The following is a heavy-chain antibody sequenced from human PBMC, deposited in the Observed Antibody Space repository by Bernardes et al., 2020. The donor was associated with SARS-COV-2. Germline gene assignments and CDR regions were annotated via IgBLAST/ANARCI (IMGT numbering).Heavy chain of an antibody. CDR1: GGSISSSSYY. CDR3: AGHGCSSTSCFWRNWFDP. V-gene: IGHV4-39*01. D-gene: IGHD2-2*01. J-gene: IGHJ5*02. Sequence: SETLSLTCTVSGGSISSSSYYWGWIRQPPGKGLEWIGSIYYSGSTYYNPSLKSRVTISVDTSKNQFSLKLSSVTAADTAVYYCAGHGCSSTSCFWRNWFDPWGQGTLVIVSS. CDR2: IYYSGST.